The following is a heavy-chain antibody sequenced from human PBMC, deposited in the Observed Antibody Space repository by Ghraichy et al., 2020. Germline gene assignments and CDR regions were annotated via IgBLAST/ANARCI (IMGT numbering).Heavy chain of an antibody. CDR1: GFTFSSYT. D-gene: IGHD6-13*01. J-gene: IGHJ6*02. Sequence: GGSLRLSYAASGFTFSSYTMNWVRQAPGKGLEWVSSISSSGTYIYDADSVKGRFTISRDNAKQLLHLQMNSLRDEDTAVYYCARDRTSSSYYDSAYYYYYGLDVWGQGTTVTVSS. CDR2: ISSSGTYI. CDR3: ARDRTSSSYYDSAYYYYYGLDV. V-gene: IGHV3-21*01.